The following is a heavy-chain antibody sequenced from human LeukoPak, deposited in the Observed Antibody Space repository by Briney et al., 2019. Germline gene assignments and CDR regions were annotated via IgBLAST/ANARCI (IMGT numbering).Heavy chain of an antibody. CDR1: DGSISSSSYY. CDR2: IYYSGST. V-gene: IGHV4-39*01. CDR3: ARHLTAMGPIGAFDI. D-gene: IGHD5-18*01. J-gene: IGHJ3*02. Sequence: SETLSLTCTVSDGSISSSSYYWGWIRQPPGKGLEWIGSIYYSGSTYYNPSLKSRVTISVDTSKNQFSLKLGSVTAADTAVYYCARHLTAMGPIGAFDIWGQGTMVTVSS.